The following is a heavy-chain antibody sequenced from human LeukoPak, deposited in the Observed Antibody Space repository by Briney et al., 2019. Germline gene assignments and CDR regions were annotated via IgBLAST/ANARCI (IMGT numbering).Heavy chain of an antibody. CDR1: GGSISSGDYS. CDR3: ARVSCSGTTCYPHRHFGH. D-gene: IGHD2-15*01. J-gene: IGHJ4*02. CDR2: ISHSGST. Sequence: SQTLSLTCAVSGGSISSGDYSWSWIRQPPGKGLEWIGHISHSGSTHYNPSLKSRVTISVDRSKNQFSLKLSSVTAADTAVYYCARVSCSGTTCYPHRHFGHWGQGTLVSVSS. V-gene: IGHV4-30-2*01.